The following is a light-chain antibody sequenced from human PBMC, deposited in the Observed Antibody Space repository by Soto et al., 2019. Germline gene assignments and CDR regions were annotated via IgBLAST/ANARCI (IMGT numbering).Light chain of an antibody. V-gene: IGKV3D-20*01. CDR2: DTS. Sequence: EIVLTQSPASLSLSPGETATLSCGASQSIPSIYLAWYQLKPGLAPRLVIYDTSIRATGIPDRFTGSGSGTDFTLTISRLEPEDFAVYYCQQYDTLLTFGGGTKVDIK. CDR3: QQYDTLLT. J-gene: IGKJ4*01. CDR1: QSIPSIY.